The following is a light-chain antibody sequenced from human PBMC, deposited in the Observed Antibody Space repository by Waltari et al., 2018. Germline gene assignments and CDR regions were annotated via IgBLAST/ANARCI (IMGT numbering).Light chain of an antibody. V-gene: IGKV3-20*01. CDR1: QSVNNNY. Sequence: EIVLTQSPGTLSLSPGERATLSCRASQSVNNNYLAWYQAKPGQAPRLLIYGISLWATGVPDRFSGGGSGTDFTLTISRLEPEDFAVYYCQHYGGSPKYTFGQGTKLEIK. CDR3: QHYGGSPKYT. CDR2: GIS. J-gene: IGKJ2*01.